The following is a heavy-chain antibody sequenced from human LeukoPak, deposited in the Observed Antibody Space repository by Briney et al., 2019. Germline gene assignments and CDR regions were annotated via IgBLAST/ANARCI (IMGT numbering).Heavy chain of an antibody. CDR3: AREDIVVVPAAPDY. CDR2: ISSSSSYI. CDR1: GFTFSSYS. V-gene: IGHV3-21*01. D-gene: IGHD2-2*01. J-gene: IGHJ4*02. Sequence: GGSLRLSCAASGFTFSSYSMNWVRQAPGKGLEWVSSISSSSSYIYYADSVKGRFTISRDNAKNSLYLQMNSLRAEDTAVYYCAREDIVVVPAAPDYWGQGTLVTVSS.